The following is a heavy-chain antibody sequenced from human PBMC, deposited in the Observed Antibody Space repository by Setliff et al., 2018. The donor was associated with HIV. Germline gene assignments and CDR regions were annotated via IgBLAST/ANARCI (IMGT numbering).Heavy chain of an antibody. V-gene: IGHV1-18*01. Sequence: ASVKVSCKASGYTFTSYGISWVRQAPGQGFEWMGWISTYNGNTNYAPKLQGRVTMTTDTSTSTAYMELRSLTSADTAVYYCARSRYSSSSGDYWGQGALVTVSS. J-gene: IGHJ4*02. CDR1: GYTFTSYG. D-gene: IGHD6-6*01. CDR3: ARSRYSSSSGDY. CDR2: ISTYNGNT.